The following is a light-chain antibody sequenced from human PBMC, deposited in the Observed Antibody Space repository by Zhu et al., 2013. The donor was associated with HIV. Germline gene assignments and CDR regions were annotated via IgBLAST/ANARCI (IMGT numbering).Light chain of an antibody. Sequence: SFVLTQPPSVSVAPGKTATITCGGDDIGQRSVHWYQQRPGQAPMVVIHDDYGRPSGIPERFSGSNFGNTATLTISKVEAGDEADYFCQVWDVPGDHPVFGGGTKVSVL. J-gene: IGLJ3*02. V-gene: IGLV3-21*03. CDR2: DDY. CDR1: DIGQRS. CDR3: QVWDVPGDHPV.